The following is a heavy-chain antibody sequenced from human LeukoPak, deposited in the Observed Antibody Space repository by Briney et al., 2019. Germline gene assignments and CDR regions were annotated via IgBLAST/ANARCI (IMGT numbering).Heavy chain of an antibody. CDR1: GFTFSDYY. CDR3: ARDKLQVATVFDY. D-gene: IGHD5-12*01. Sequence: GGSLRLSCAASGFTFSDYYMSWIRQAPGKGLEWISYISSSSYTNYADSVKGRFTISRDNAKNSLYLQMNSLRAEDTAVYYCARDKLQVATVFDYWGQGTLVTVSS. CDR2: ISSSSYT. J-gene: IGHJ4*02. V-gene: IGHV3-11*06.